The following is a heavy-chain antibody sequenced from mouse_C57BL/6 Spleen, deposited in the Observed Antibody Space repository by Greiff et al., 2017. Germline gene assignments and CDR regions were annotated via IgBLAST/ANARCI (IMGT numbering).Heavy chain of an antibody. J-gene: IGHJ3*01. V-gene: IGHV1-72*01. CDR2: IDPNSGGT. D-gene: IGHD1-1*01. CDR3: ARLEDYGSSYPAWFAY. CDR1: GYTFTSYW. Sequence: QVQLQQPGAELVKPGASVTLSCKASGYTFTSYWMHWVKQRPGRGLEWIGRIDPNSGGTKYNEKFKSKATLTVDKPSSTAYMQLSSLTSEDSAVYYCARLEDYGSSYPAWFAYWGQGTLVTVSA.